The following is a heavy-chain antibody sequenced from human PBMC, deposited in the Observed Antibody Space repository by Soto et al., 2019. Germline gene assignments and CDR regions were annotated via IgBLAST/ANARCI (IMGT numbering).Heavy chain of an antibody. CDR2: ISYDGSNK. D-gene: IGHD1-26*01. Sequence: QVQLVESGGGVVQPGRSLRLSCAASGFTFRSYGMHWVRQAPAKGLEWVAVISYDGSNKYYADSVKGRFTISRDNSKNTMYLQMNSLRAEDTAVYYCAKGGVGSTSNAFDLWGQGTMVTVSS. J-gene: IGHJ3*01. CDR1: GFTFRSYG. V-gene: IGHV3-30*18. CDR3: AKGGVGSTSNAFDL.